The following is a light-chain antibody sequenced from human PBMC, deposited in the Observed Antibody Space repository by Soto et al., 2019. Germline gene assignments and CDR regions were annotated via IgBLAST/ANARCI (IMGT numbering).Light chain of an antibody. CDR3: EVWDDRLNGCV. Sequence: QSVLTQPPSVSETPGQRVTISCSGSSSNIGSNTVNWYRQLPETAPKLLIYSNTQRPSGVPDRFSGSKSGTSASLAISGLQSEDEADDYCEVWDDRLNGCVFGTGTKLTVL. CDR1: SSNIGSNT. J-gene: IGLJ1*01. V-gene: IGLV1-44*01. CDR2: SNT.